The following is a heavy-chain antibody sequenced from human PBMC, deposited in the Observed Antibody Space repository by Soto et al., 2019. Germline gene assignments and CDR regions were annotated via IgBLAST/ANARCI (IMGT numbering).Heavy chain of an antibody. J-gene: IGHJ4*02. CDR2: IWYDGSNQ. D-gene: IGHD3-10*01. V-gene: IGHV3-33*01. CDR3: ARDLGAFNYGSAYFDY. Sequence: GSLGLACAPSGFTFSTYGMHGVRQAPGKGLEWVAVIWYDGSNQYYADSVKGRFTISRDNSKNMLYLQMNSLRAEDTAVYYCARDLGAFNYGSAYFDYWGQGTQVTVYS. CDR1: GFTFSTYG.